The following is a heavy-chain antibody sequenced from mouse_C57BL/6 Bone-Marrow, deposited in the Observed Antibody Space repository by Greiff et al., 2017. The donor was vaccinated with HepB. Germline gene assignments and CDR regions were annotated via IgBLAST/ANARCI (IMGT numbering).Heavy chain of an antibody. CDR3: ARGGYGNYGGWYFDV. J-gene: IGHJ1*03. V-gene: IGHV1-19*01. D-gene: IGHD2-1*01. CDR1: GYTFTDYY. Sequence: VQLQQSGPVLVKPGASVKMSCKASGYTFTDYYMNWVKQSHGKSLEWIGVINPYNGGTSYNQKFKGKATLTVDKSSSTAYMELNSLTSEDSAVYYCARGGYGNYGGWYFDVWGTGTTVTVSS. CDR2: INPYNGGT.